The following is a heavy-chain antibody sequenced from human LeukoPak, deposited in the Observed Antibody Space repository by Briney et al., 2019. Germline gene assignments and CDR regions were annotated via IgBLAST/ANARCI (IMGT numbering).Heavy chain of an antibody. D-gene: IGHD4-17*01. CDR2: INHSGST. J-gene: IGHJ4*02. CDR3: ASAPPPYTVTLARKSNDY. Sequence: KASETLSLTCAVYGGSFSGYYWSWIRQPPGKGLEWIGEINHSGSTNYNPSLKSRVTISVDTSKNQFSLKLSSVTAADTAVYYCASAPPPYTVTLARKSNDYWGQGTLVTVSS. CDR1: GGSFSGYY. V-gene: IGHV4-34*01.